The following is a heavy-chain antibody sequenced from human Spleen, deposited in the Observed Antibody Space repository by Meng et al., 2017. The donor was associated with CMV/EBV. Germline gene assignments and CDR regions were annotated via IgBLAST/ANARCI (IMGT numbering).Heavy chain of an antibody. CDR2: IGTVGDT. CDR1: GFTFSTYD. D-gene: IGHD4/OR15-4a*01. Sequence: GGSLRLSCTASGFTFSTYDFHWVRQPTGKGLEWVSSIGTVGDTYSIGSVKGRFTISRDMSKNTLYLHMKSLRVEDTAVYHCARGKVPDYGGSLGDAFDVWGQGTMVTVSS. V-gene: IGHV3-13*01. J-gene: IGHJ3*01. CDR3: ARGKVPDYGGSLGDAFDV.